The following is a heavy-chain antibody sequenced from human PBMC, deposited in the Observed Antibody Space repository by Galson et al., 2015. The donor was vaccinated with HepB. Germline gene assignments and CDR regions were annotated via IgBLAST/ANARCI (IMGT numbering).Heavy chain of an antibody. CDR3: ARNPPSYDYYSMDV. V-gene: IGHV3-48*01. CDR2: VSSGSTGR. Sequence: SLRLSCAASGFSFTSHSMNWVRQAPGKGLEWVSYVSSGSTGRYYADSVRGRFTISRDNAKNSLYLHMKGLRAEDTAVYYCARNPPSYDYYSMDVWGQGTTVTVSS. CDR1: GFSFTSHS. J-gene: IGHJ6*02.